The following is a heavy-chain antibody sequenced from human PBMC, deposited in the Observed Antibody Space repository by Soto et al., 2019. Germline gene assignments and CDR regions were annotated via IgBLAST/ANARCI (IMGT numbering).Heavy chain of an antibody. J-gene: IGHJ4*02. CDR2: IIPILGIA. CDR1: GGTFSSYT. CDR3: ASVGVGATRPLDY. Sequence: QVQLVQSGAEVKKPGSSVKVSCKASGGTFSSYTISWVRQAPGQGLEWMGRIIPILGIANYAQKFQGRVTITADKSTSTAYMELSSLRSEDTAVYYCASVGVGATRPLDYWGQGTLVTVSS. D-gene: IGHD1-26*01. V-gene: IGHV1-69*02.